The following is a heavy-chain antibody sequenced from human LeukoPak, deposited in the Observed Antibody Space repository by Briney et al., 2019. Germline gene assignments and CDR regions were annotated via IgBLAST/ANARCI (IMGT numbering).Heavy chain of an antibody. V-gene: IGHV3-9*02. D-gene: IGHD1-1*01. CDR3: AKESGSTTGTTGYFDY. CDR1: ASTAVNYA. Sequence: GRSLRLSRAPSASTAVNYARTRARQAPGKGLAWVSGISWNSGSIGYADSVKGRFTISRDNAKNSLYLQMNSLRAEDTALYDCAKESGSTTGTTGYFDYWGQGTLVTVSS. J-gene: IGHJ4*02. CDR2: ISWNSGSI.